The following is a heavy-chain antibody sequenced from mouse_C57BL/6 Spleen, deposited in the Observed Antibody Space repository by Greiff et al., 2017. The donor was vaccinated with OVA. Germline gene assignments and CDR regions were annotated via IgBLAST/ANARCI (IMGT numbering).Heavy chain of an antibody. D-gene: IGHD1-1*02. CDR3: ARWGGDYAMDY. CDR1: GYTFTSYW. Sequence: QVQLQQPGAELVRPGSSVKLSCKASGYTFTSYWMHWVKQRPIQGLEWIGNIDPSDSETHYNQKFKDKATLTVDKSSSTAYMQLSSLTSEDSAVYDCARWGGDYAMDYWGQGTSVTVSS. V-gene: IGHV1-52*01. J-gene: IGHJ4*01. CDR2: IDPSDSET.